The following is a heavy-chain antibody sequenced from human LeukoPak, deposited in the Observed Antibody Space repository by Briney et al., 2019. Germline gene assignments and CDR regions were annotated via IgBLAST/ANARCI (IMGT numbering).Heavy chain of an antibody. CDR1: GGSISSYY. CDR3: ARKIVGATSYWFDP. D-gene: IGHD1-26*01. CDR2: IYYSGST. J-gene: IGHJ5*02. Sequence: PSETLSLTCTVSGGSISSYYWSWIRQPPGKGLEWIGYIYYSGSTNYNPSLKSRVTISVDTSKNQFSLKLSSVTAADTAVYYCARKIVGATSYWFDPWGQGTLVTVSS. V-gene: IGHV4-59*08.